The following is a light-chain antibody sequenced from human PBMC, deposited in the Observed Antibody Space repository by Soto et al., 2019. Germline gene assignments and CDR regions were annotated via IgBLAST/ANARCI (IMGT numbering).Light chain of an antibody. V-gene: IGLV1-44*01. CDR1: SSNIGSNT. J-gene: IGLJ2*01. CDR3: AAWDDSLNGVV. Sequence: QSVLTQPPSASGTPGQRVTISCSGSSSNIGSNTVNWYQQLPGTAPKLLIYSNNQRPSGVPDRFSGSKSGTSASLAISGLPSEDDADYYCAAWDDSLNGVVFGGGTQLTVL. CDR2: SNN.